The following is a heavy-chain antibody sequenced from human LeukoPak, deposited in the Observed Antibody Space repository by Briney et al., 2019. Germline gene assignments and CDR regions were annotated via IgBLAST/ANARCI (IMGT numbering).Heavy chain of an antibody. D-gene: IGHD6-13*01. Sequence: SQTLSLTCAISGYSVSSNNAAWNWIRQSPSRGLEWLGRTYHRSTWYDDYVVSVRSRLTITPDISKNQVSLQLNSVTPEDTAVYYCTREVAGTGGFDYWGQGITVTVSS. J-gene: IGHJ4*02. CDR3: TREVAGTGGFDY. CDR1: GYSVSSNNAA. CDR2: TYHRSTWYD. V-gene: IGHV6-1*01.